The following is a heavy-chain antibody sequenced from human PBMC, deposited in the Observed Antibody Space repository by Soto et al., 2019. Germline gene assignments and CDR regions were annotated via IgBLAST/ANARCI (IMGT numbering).Heavy chain of an antibody. V-gene: IGHV3-23*01. D-gene: IGHD3-22*01. Sequence: PRGSLILSCAASGFTCSSYAMSWVRQAPGKGLEWVSAISGSGGSTYYAASVKGRFTISRDNSKNTLYLQMNSLRDEDTAVYYCAKEPYDSSGALDYWGQGTLVTVSS. CDR3: AKEPYDSSGALDY. J-gene: IGHJ4*02. CDR1: GFTCSSYA. CDR2: ISGSGGST.